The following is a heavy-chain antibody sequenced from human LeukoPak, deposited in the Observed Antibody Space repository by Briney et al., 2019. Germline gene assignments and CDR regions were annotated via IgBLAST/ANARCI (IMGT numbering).Heavy chain of an antibody. J-gene: IGHJ5*02. CDR1: GFTFNSYT. Sequence: SGGSLRLSCAASGFTFNSYTMSWVRQAPGKGLEWVSAISGSGGSTYYADSVKGRFTISRDNSKNTLYLQMNSLRAEDTAVYYCAKQTYYDILTGYYSRFDPWGQGTLVTVSS. V-gene: IGHV3-23*01. D-gene: IGHD3-9*01. CDR2: ISGSGGST. CDR3: AKQTYYDILTGYYSRFDP.